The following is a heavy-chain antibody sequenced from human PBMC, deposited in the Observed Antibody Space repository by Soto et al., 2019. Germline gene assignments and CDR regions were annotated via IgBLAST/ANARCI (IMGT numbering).Heavy chain of an antibody. D-gene: IGHD6-6*01. V-gene: IGHV3-23*01. J-gene: IGHJ6*02. CDR2: ISGSVDST. CDR3: AKSPSRAPYGMDV. Sequence: PGGSLRLSCAASGFPFRMYAMTWVRQAPGKGLEWVSAISGSVDSTYYADSVKGRFTISRDNSKKTVYLEMNSLRVEDTAVYHCAKSPSRAPYGMDVWGQGTTVTVSS. CDR1: GFPFRMYA.